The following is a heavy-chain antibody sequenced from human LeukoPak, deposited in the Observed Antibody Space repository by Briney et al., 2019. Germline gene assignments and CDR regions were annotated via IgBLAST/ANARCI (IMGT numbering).Heavy chain of an antibody. CDR3: AKDPTPPTREQQLVTYYFDY. D-gene: IGHD6-13*01. V-gene: IGHV3-30*18. Sequence: GESLRLSCAASGFTFSSYGMHWVRQAPGKGLEWVAVISYDGSNKYYADSVKGRFTISRDNSKNTLYLQMNSLRAEDTAVYYCAKDPTPPTREQQLVTYYFDYWGQGTLVTVSS. J-gene: IGHJ4*02. CDR1: GFTFSSYG. CDR2: ISYDGSNK.